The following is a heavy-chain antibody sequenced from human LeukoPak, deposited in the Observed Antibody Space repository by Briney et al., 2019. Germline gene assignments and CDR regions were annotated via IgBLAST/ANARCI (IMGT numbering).Heavy chain of an antibody. CDR1: GYTFTGYY. CDR2: INPNSGGT. Sequence: ASVKVSCKASGYTFTGYYMHWVRQAPGQGLEWMGWINPNSGGTNYAQKFQGRVTMTRDTSISTAYMELSRLRSDDTAVYYCARGPGIAVAGTGGWFDPWGQGTLVTVSS. D-gene: IGHD6-19*01. V-gene: IGHV1-2*02. J-gene: IGHJ5*02. CDR3: ARGPGIAVAGTGGWFDP.